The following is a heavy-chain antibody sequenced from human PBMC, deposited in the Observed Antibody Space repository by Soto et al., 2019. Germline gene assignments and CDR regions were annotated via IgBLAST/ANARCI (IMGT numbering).Heavy chain of an antibody. V-gene: IGHV1-3*01. CDR2: INAGNGNT. CDR1: GYTVTSYT. J-gene: IGHJ4*02. CDR3: ARDLLGIPNY. Sequence: SVKVSCKASGYTVTSYTMHWVLQAPGQRLEWMGWINAGNGNTKYSQKFQGRVTITRDTSASTAYMDLSSLRSEDTAVYYCARDLLGIPNYWGQGTLVTVSS. D-gene: IGHD1-26*01.